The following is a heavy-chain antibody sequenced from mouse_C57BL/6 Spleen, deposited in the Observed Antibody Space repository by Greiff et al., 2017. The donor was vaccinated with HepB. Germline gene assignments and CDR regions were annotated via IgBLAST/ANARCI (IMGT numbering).Heavy chain of an antibody. CDR1: GYTFTSYW. V-gene: IGHV1-72*01. CDR2: IDPNSGGT. Sequence: VQLQQPGAELVKPGASVKLSCKASGYTFTSYWMHWVKQRPGRGLEWIGRIDPNSGGTKYNEKFKSKATLTVDKPSSTAYMQLSSLTSEDSAVYYCARPLHYYGSSSYAMDYWGQGTSVTVSS. J-gene: IGHJ4*01. CDR3: ARPLHYYGSSSYAMDY. D-gene: IGHD1-1*01.